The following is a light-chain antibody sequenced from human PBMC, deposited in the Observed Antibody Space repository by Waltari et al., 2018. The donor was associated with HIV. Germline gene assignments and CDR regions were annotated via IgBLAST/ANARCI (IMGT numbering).Light chain of an antibody. Sequence: QVVLTQSPSASAPLGASVKLTCTLSSGHTNYAIAWHQQQPEKGPRYLMRLSTNGSHTKWDGIPDRFSGSSSGAERYLTISSLQSEDEADYYCQTWGTGIVVFGGGTKLTVL. V-gene: IGLV4-69*01. CDR1: SGHTNYA. J-gene: IGLJ2*01. CDR3: QTWGTGIVV. CDR2: LSTNGSH.